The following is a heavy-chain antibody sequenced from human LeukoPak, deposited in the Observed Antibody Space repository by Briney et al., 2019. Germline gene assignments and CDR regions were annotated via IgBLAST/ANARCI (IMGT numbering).Heavy chain of an antibody. V-gene: IGHV4-61*02. D-gene: IGHD6-13*01. J-gene: IGHJ4*02. CDR3: ARVAAGQKGRIDY. Sequence: PSXTLXLTCTVSGGSISSGSYYWSWIRQPAGKGLEWIVRIYTSGSTNYNPSLKSRVTISVNTDKNQFSLKLSSVTAADTAVYYCARVAAGQKGRIDYWGQGTLVTVSS. CDR2: IYTSGST. CDR1: GGSISSGSYY.